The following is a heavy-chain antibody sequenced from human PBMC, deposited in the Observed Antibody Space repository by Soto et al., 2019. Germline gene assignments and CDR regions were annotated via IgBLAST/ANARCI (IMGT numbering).Heavy chain of an antibody. CDR1: GGSISSGDYY. J-gene: IGHJ5*02. CDR2: IYYSGST. CDR3: ASVGELPVWFDP. D-gene: IGHD3-10*01. V-gene: IGHV4-30-4*01. Sequence: PSETLSLTCTVSGGSISSGDYYWSWIRQPPGKGLEWIGYIYYSGSTYYNPSLKSRVTISVDTSKNQFSLNLSSVTAADTAVYYCASVGELPVWFDPWGRGTLVTVSS.